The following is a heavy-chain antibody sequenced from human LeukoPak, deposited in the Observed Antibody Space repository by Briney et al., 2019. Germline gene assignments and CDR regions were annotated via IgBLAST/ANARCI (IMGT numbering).Heavy chain of an antibody. CDR1: GFNFSLYS. V-gene: IGHV3-48*04. D-gene: IGHD2-2*01. CDR3: ARIPGKRSAEFHS. CDR2: ISGTSRTI. J-gene: IGHJ4*02. Sequence: GGSLRLSCAASGFNFSLYSMNWDRQAPGKGLEWISYISGTSRTIYYADSVRGRFTISRDNAKNSLYLQMSLLRADDTALYHCARIPGKRSAEFHSWGQGTRVTVSS.